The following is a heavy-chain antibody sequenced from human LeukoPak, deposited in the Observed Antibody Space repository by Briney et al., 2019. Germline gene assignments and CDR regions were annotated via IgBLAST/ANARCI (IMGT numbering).Heavy chain of an antibody. V-gene: IGHV3-23*01. J-gene: IGHJ4*02. CDR1: GFTFSSYA. CDR2: ISGSGDNT. CDR3: AKGSYYDSSGSFYFDD. D-gene: IGHD3-22*01. Sequence: GGSLRLSCAASGFTFSSYAMSWVRQAPGKGLEWVSGISGSGDNTYYADSVKGRFTISRDNSKNTLYVQVNSLGTEDTAAYYCAKGSYYDSSGSFYFDDWGQGALVTVSS.